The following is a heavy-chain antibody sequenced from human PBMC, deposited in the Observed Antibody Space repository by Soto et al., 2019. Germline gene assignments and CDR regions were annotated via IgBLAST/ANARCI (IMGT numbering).Heavy chain of an antibody. Sequence: GSLRLSCAASGFTFSSYSMNWVRQAPGKGLEWVSSISSSSSYIYYADSVKGRFTISRDNAKNSLYLQMNSLRAEDTAVYYCARDWRFGELPDPDYYYYGMDVWGQGTTVTVSS. J-gene: IGHJ6*02. D-gene: IGHD3-10*01. V-gene: IGHV3-21*01. CDR3: ARDWRFGELPDPDYYYYGMDV. CDR2: ISSSSSYI. CDR1: GFTFSSYS.